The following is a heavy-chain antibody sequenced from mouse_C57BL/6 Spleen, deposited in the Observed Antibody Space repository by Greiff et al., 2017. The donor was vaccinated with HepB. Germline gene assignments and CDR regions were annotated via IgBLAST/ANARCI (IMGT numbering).Heavy chain of an antibody. CDR1: GYAFTNYL. CDR3: ARADYGNQFAY. J-gene: IGHJ3*01. D-gene: IGHD2-1*01. CDR2: INPGSGGT. Sequence: VQLQQSGAELVRPGTSVKVSCKASGYAFTNYLIEWVKQRPGQGLEWIGVINPGSGGTNYNEKFKGKATLTADKSSSTAYMQLSSLTSEDSAVYLCARADYGNQFAYWGQGTLVTVSA. V-gene: IGHV1-54*01.